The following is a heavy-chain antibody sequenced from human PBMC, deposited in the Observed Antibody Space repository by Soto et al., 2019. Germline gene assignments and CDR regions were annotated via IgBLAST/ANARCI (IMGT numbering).Heavy chain of an antibody. CDR3: ARDWDYYGSGSYYKSDPSNWFDP. J-gene: IGHJ5*02. CDR1: GYTFTSYY. D-gene: IGHD3-10*01. CDR2: INPSGGST. V-gene: IGHV1-46*01. Sequence: ASVKVSCKASGYTFTSYYMHWVRQAPGQGLEWMGIINPSGGSTSYAQKFQGRVTMTRDTSTSTVYMELSSLRSEDTAVYYCARDWDYYGSGSYYKSDPSNWFDPWGQGTLVTVSS.